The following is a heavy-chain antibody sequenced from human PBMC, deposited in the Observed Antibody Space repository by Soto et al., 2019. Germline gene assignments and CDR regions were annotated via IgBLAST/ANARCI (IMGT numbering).Heavy chain of an antibody. CDR3: ARVPDY. Sequence: SETLSLTCTFSGFSSSSGGYSWSWIRQPPGKGLEWIGYIYHSGSTYYNPSLKSRVTISVDRSKNQFSLKLSSVTAADTAVYYCARVPDYWGQGTQVTVSS. V-gene: IGHV4-30-2*01. CDR2: IYHSGST. J-gene: IGHJ4*02. CDR1: GFSSSSGGYS.